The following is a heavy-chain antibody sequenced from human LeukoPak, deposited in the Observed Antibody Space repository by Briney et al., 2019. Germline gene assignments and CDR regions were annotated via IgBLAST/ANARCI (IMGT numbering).Heavy chain of an antibody. D-gene: IGHD6-19*01. CDR1: GFTFSSYW. CDR2: INSDGSST. Sequence: GGSLRLSCAASGFTFSSYWMHWVRQAPGKGLVWVSRINSDGSSTSYADSVKGRFTISRDNAKNTLYLQMNSLRAEDTAVYYCARAGSGWYEVDYWGQGTLVTVSS. CDR3: ARAGSGWYEVDY. J-gene: IGHJ4*02. V-gene: IGHV3-74*01.